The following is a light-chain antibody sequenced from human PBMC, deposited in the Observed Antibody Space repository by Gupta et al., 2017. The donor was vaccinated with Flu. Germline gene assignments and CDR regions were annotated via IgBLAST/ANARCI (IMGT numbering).Light chain of an antibody. Sequence: SLSLGASVKLTCTLSTGHSSSAIAWLQQQPEKGPRYLMKVNSDGSHKKGDGIPDRFSGASSGAERNLTISSLQSEDYYYESCQTWGTGVLVFGGGTKLTVL. J-gene: IGLJ3*02. CDR2: VNSDGSH. V-gene: IGLV4-69*01. CDR1: TGHSSSA. CDR3: QTWGTGVLV.